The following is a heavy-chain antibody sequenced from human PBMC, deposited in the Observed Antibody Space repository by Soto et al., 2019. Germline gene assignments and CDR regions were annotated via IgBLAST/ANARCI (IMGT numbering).Heavy chain of an antibody. Sequence: GGSLRLSCAASAFTFINAWMTWVRQAPGKGLEWVGRIKSKTGGGTTVYAAPVKGRFTISRDDSKTTLYLQMNSLKTEDTAVYYCTTEERYGDYLKYYYGMDAWGQGTTVTVSS. CDR1: AFTFINAW. CDR3: TTEERYGDYLKYYYGMDA. D-gene: IGHD4-17*01. CDR2: IKSKTGGGTT. V-gene: IGHV3-15*01. J-gene: IGHJ6*02.